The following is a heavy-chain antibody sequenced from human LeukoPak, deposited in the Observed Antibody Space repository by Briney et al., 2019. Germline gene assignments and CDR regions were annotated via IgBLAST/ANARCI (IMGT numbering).Heavy chain of an antibody. D-gene: IGHD3-10*01. J-gene: IGHJ5*02. CDR3: ARHVAEELWFGELPNWFDP. Sequence: SETLSLTCTVSGGSISSSSYYWGWIRQPPWKGLEWIGTIYYSGSTYYNPSLKSRVTISVDTSKNQFSLKLSSVTAADTAVYHCARHVAEELWFGELPNWFDPWGQGTLVTVSS. CDR1: GGSISSSSYY. CDR2: IYYSGST. V-gene: IGHV4-39*01.